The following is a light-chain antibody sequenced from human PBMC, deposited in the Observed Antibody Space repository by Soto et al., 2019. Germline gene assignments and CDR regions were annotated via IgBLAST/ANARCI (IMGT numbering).Light chain of an antibody. J-gene: IGKJ1*01. CDR1: QTISCW. CDR2: KSS. Sequence: DIQMTQSHSTLSGSVGDRVTITCRASQTISCWLAWYQQKPGKAPKLLIYKSSTLKSGVPSRFSGSRSGTEFTLTIISLQPDDFATYYCQHYNSYSEAFGQGTQVELK. V-gene: IGKV1-5*03. CDR3: QHYNSYSEA.